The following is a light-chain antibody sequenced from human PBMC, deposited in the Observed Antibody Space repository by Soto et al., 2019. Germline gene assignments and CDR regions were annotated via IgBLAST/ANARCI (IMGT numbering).Light chain of an antibody. J-gene: IGKJ2*01. CDR1: QSFSSSY. CDR3: HHYGSAYT. Sequence: EIVLTQSPGTLSLSPGESATLSCRASQSFSSSYLAWFQQKPGQAPRLLIYGASGRATGIPDRFSGSGSGTDFTLTISRLEPEDFAVYYCHHYGSAYTFGQGTKLEIK. CDR2: GAS. V-gene: IGKV3-20*01.